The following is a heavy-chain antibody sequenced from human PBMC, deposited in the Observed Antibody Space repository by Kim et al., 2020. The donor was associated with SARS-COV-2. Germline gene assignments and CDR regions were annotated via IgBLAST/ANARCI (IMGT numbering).Heavy chain of an antibody. Sequence: ASVKVSCKASGYTFTTFAIHWVRQAPGQRLEWMGWINAGNGNTKYSQKFQGRVTITRDTSASTAYMELSRLRSEDTAIYYCARGIAAAGTWDSWGQGTLVTVSS. J-gene: IGHJ4*02. CDR1: GYTFTTFA. V-gene: IGHV1-3*01. D-gene: IGHD6-13*01. CDR3: ARGIAAAGTWDS. CDR2: INAGNGNT.